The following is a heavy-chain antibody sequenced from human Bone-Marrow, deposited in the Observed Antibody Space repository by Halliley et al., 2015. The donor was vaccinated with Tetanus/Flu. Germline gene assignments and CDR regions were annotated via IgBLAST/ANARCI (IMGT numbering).Heavy chain of an antibody. Sequence: TQDYAGSVKGRFPISRDNAQNSIYLQMSSLRCEDTALYYCSRALLGFCSGASCSFDYWGQGTLVPVSS. CDR2: TQ. J-gene: IGHJ4*02. D-gene: IGHD2-15*01. V-gene: IGHV3-48*01. CDR3: SRALLGFCSGASCSFDY.